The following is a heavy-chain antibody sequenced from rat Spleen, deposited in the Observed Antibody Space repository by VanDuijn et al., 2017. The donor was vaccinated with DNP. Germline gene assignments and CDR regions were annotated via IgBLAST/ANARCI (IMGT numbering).Heavy chain of an antibody. CDR3: ARRGYGGRGFFDY. CDR1: GFTLSDYA. CDR2: ITYDVTRT. Sequence: EVQLVESGGGLVQPGNSLKLSCAASGFTLSDYAMVWVRQAPKKGLEWVATITYDVTRTYYRDSVKGRFTISRDNAKSTLNLQMDSLRSEDTATYYCARRGYGGRGFFDYWGQGVMVTVSS. D-gene: IGHD1-11*01. V-gene: IGHV5-17*01. J-gene: IGHJ2*01.